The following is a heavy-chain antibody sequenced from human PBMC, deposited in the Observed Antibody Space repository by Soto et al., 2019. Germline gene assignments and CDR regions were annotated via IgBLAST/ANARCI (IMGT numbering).Heavy chain of an antibody. CDR3: ARDSLDVVVVPAAIVGWFDP. V-gene: IGHV3-21*01. D-gene: IGHD2-2*01. Sequence: GSLRLSCAASGFTFSSYSMNWVRQAPGKGLEWVSSISSSSSYIYYADSVKGRFTISRDNAKNSLYLQMNSLRAEDTAVYYCARDSLDVVVVPAAIVGWFDPWGQGTLVTV. CDR1: GFTFSSYS. CDR2: ISSSSSYI. J-gene: IGHJ5*02.